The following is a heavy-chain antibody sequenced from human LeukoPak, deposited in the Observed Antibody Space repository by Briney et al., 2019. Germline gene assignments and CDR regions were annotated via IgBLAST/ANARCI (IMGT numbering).Heavy chain of an antibody. D-gene: IGHD2-2*01. CDR3: ARVSGPGMNEYYHL. V-gene: IGHV3-74*01. J-gene: IGHJ4*02. CDR1: GFTFSGAW. CDR2: INDDGSST. Sequence: PGGSLRLSCAASGFTFSGAWMHWVRRAPGKGLMWVSRINDDGSSTRHADSVKGRFTISRDNAKNTLYLQMNSLRAEDTAVYYCARVSGPGMNEYYHLWGQGTLVTVSS.